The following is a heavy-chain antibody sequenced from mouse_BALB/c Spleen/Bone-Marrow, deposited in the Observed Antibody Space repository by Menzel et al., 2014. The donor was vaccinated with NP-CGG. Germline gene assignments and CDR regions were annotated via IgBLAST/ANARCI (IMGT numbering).Heavy chain of an antibody. CDR3: ARGHYYGSSYYAMDY. CDR1: GYTFTDYA. CDR2: ISTYYGDA. Sequence: QVHVKQSGAELVRPGVSVKISCKGSGYTFTDYAMHWVKQSHAKSLEWIGVISTYYGDASYNQKFKGKATMTVDKSSSTAYMELARLTSEDSAIYYCARGHYYGSSYYAMDYWGQGTSVTVSS. J-gene: IGHJ4*01. V-gene: IGHV1S137*01. D-gene: IGHD1-1*01.